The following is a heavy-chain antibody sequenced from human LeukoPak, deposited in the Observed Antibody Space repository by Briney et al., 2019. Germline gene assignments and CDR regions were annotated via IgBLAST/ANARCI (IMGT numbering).Heavy chain of an antibody. V-gene: IGHV4-59*08. CDR2: IYYSGST. CDR1: GGSISSYY. CDR3: ARHWETSSWYVDY. D-gene: IGHD6-13*01. J-gene: IGHJ4*02. Sequence: SETLSLTRTVSGGSISSYYWSWIRQPPGKGLEWIGYIYYSGSTTYNPSLKSRVTISVDTSKNQLSLKLSSVTAADTAVYYCARHWETSSWYVDYWGRGTLVTVSS.